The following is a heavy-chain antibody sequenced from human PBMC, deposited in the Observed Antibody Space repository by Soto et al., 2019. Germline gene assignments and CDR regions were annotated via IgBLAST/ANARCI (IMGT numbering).Heavy chain of an antibody. D-gene: IGHD6-13*01. CDR1: GFSFGSSW. V-gene: IGHV3-7*05. CDR2: IKKDGSKI. J-gene: IGHJ3*02. Sequence: EVQLVESGGDLVQPGGSLRLSCAASGFSFGSSWMTWVRQAPGKGLEWVANIKKDGSKINYLDSVRGRFTVSRDNAKNSLSLEMNSLGAEDTALYYCARDVSPGSSSLYLDAFDIWGQGTMVTVSS. CDR3: ARDVSPGSSSLYLDAFDI.